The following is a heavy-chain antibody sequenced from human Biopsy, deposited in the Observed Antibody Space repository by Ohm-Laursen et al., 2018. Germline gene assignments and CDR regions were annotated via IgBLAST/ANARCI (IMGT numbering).Heavy chain of an antibody. Sequence: PSEILSLTCTVSSGSISSYYWSWIRQPPGKGLEWIGYISYSGNTNYNPSLKSRVTMSVDTSKNQFSLKVYSVTAADTAIYYCATTTMDTSGWYGNYFDSWGQGALVTVSS. CDR1: SGSISSYY. CDR3: ATTTMDTSGWYGNYFDS. D-gene: IGHD6-19*01. J-gene: IGHJ4*02. CDR2: ISYSGNT. V-gene: IGHV4-59*08.